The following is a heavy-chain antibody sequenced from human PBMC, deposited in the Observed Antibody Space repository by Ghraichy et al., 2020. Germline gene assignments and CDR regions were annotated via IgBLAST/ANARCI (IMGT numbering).Heavy chain of an antibody. D-gene: IGHD1-14*01. Sequence: SETLSLTCTVSGGSVSSRTYYWTWIRQPPGRELEYFGFIYYDGSTDYTPSLKSRVTISLATSRNQLSLKWRSVTAADTAIYYGATATPGDYYHGMDVWGQVTTDTVAS. V-gene: IGHV4-61*01. J-gene: IGHJ6*02. CDR3: ATATPGDYYHGMDV. CDR1: GGSVSSRTYY. CDR2: IYYDGST.